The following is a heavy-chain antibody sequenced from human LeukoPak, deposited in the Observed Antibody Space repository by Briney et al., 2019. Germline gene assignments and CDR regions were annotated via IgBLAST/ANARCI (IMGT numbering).Heavy chain of an antibody. J-gene: IGHJ4*02. D-gene: IGHD3-22*01. CDR3: ARGDDYDSSGYYNPDLGY. CDR2: INPNSGGT. CDR1: GYTFTSYG. Sequence: ASVKVSCKASGYTFTSYGISWVRQAPGQGLEWMGWINPNSGGTNYAQKSQGRVTMTRDTSISTAYMELSRLRSDDTAVYYCARGDDYDSSGYYNPDLGYWGQGTLVTVSS. V-gene: IGHV1-2*02.